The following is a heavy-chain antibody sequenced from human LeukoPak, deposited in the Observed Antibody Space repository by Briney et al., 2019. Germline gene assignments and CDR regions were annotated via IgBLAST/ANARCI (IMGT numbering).Heavy chain of an antibody. J-gene: IGHJ4*02. D-gene: IGHD2-15*01. CDR2: INHSGST. Sequence: SETLSLTCAVYGGSFSGYYWSWIRQPPGKGLEWTGEINHSGSTNYNPSLKSRVTISVDTSKNQFSLKLSSVTAADTAVYYCARRAYGGTFDYWGQGTLVTVSS. CDR3: ARRAYGGTFDY. CDR1: GGSFSGYY. V-gene: IGHV4-34*01.